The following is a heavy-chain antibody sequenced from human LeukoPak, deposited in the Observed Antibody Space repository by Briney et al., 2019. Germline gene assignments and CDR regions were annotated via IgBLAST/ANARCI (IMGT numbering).Heavy chain of an antibody. CDR2: ISAGSTTI. D-gene: IGHD3-3*01. CDR3: ARYDFILISYFDL. CDR1: GFTFSSHS. V-gene: IGHV3-48*01. Sequence: GGSLRLSCAASGFTFSSHSMTWVRQAPGKGLEWVSYISAGSTTIYYADSVKGRFTISRDNAKNSLFLQMNSLRAEDTAVYHCARYDFILISYFDLWGRGALVTVSS. J-gene: IGHJ2*01.